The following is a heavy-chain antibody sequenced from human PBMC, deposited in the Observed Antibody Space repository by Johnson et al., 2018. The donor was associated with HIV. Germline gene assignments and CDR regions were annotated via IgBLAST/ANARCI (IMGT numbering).Heavy chain of an antibody. D-gene: IGHD5-18*01. Sequence: VQLVESGGGLVQPGGSLRLSCAASGFTFSSYAMSWVRQAPGKGLEWVSAISGSGGSTYYADSGKGRFTISRDNSKNTLYLQMGSLRAEDMAVYYCARELQLWFSAFDIWGQGTMVTVSS. CDR1: GFTFSSYA. V-gene: IGHV3-23*04. CDR3: ARELQLWFSAFDI. J-gene: IGHJ3*02. CDR2: ISGSGGST.